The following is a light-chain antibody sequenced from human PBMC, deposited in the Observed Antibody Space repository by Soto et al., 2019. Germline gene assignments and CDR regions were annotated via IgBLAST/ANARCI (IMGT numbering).Light chain of an antibody. CDR3: QQYGSSTWT. J-gene: IGKJ1*01. V-gene: IGKV3-20*01. CDR1: QSVSSSC. CDR2: GAS. Sequence: DIVLTQSPGTLSLSLGERATLSCRASQSVSSSCLAWYQQKPGQAPRLLIYGASSRATGIPERFSGSGFGTEFTLTISRLEPEDFAAYYCQQYGSSTWTFGHGTKVEIK.